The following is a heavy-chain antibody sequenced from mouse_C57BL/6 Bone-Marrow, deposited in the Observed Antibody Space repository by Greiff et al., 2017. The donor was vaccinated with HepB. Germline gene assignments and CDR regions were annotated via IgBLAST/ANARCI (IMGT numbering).Heavy chain of an antibody. CDR1: GYTFTSYW. J-gene: IGHJ1*03. Sequence: VQLQQPGAELVMPGASVKLSCKASGYTFTSYWMHWVKQRPGQGLEWIGEIDPSDSYTNYNQKFKGKSTLTVDKSSSTAYMQLSSLTSEDSAVYYCARGGSYWYFDVWGTGTTVTVSS. CDR2: IDPSDSYT. V-gene: IGHV1-69*01. CDR3: ARGGSYWYFDV.